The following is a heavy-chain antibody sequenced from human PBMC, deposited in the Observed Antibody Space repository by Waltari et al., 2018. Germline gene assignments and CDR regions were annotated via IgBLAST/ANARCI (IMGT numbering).Heavy chain of an antibody. CDR3: AHFAYRGSRLLDH. CDR1: GFSIRSNGVA. Sequence: QITLKESGPTLVKPTETVTLTCSLSGFSIRSNGVAVGWIRQPPGTAPESLAIIYWDDDTLYSPSLRDRITITKDTSKNQVVLTMTNMDPVDTATYFCAHFAYRGSRLLDHWGQGALVTVSS. CDR2: IYWDDDT. D-gene: IGHD1-26*01. J-gene: IGHJ4*02. V-gene: IGHV2-5*02.